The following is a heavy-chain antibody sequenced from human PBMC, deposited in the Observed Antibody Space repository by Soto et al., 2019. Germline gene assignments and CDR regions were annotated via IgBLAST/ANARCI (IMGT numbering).Heavy chain of an antibody. J-gene: IGHJ5*02. Sequence: PSETLSLTCAVSGGSISSGGYSWSWIRQPPGKGLEWIGYIYHSGSTYYNPSLKSRVTISVDRSKNQFSLKLSSVTAADTAVYYCARLQGAAGAGSLPVWFDPWGQGTLVTVSS. CDR3: ARLQGAAGAGSLPVWFDP. D-gene: IGHD6-13*01. CDR2: IYHSGST. CDR1: GGSISSGGYS. V-gene: IGHV4-30-2*01.